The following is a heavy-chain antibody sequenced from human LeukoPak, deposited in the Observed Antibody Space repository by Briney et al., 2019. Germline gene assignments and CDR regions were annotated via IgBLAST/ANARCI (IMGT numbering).Heavy chain of an antibody. D-gene: IGHD4-11*01. CDR2: IYYSGST. V-gene: IGHV4-31*03. Sequence: SETLSPTCTVSGGSISSSSYYWGWIRQHPGKGLEWIGYIYYSGSTYYNPSLKSRVTISVDTSKNQFSLKLSSVTAADTAVYYCARVTTYWFDPWGQGTLVTVSS. J-gene: IGHJ5*02. CDR1: GGSISSSSYY. CDR3: ARVTTYWFDP.